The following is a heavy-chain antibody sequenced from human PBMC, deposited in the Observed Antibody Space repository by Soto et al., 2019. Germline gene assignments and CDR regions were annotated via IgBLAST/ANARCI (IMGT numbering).Heavy chain of an antibody. CDR3: ARDVATAALPLPVDY. J-gene: IGHJ4*02. D-gene: IGHD2-2*01. CDR1: GYPFISYG. CDR2: ISAYNGDT. Sequence: QVQLVQSGAELRKPGASVKVSCKASGYPFISYGFSWVRQAPGQGLEWLGGISAYNGDTKYEQKFQGRITMTTDTTTTTAHMEVRRLTSEDTAAYYWARDVATAALPLPVDYWGQGNLVTGPS. V-gene: IGHV1-18*01.